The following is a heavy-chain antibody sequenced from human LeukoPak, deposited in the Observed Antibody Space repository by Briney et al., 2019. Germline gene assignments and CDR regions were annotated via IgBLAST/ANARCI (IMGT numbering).Heavy chain of an antibody. J-gene: IGHJ4*02. CDR1: GYTLTELS. V-gene: IGHV1-24*01. Sequence: ASVKVSCKVSGYTLTELSMHWVRQAPGKGLEWMGGFDPEDGETIYAQKFQGRVTMTEDTSTDTAYMELSSLRSEDTAVYYGATGNMVRGVIIGAVFDYWGQGTLVTVSS. D-gene: IGHD3-10*01. CDR2: FDPEDGET. CDR3: ATGNMVRGVIIGAVFDY.